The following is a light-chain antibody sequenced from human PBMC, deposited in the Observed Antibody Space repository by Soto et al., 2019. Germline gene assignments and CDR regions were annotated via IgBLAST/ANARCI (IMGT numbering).Light chain of an antibody. Sequence: EIVLTQSPGTLSLSPGERATLSCRARQSVSSSYLAWYQQKPGQAPRLLIYDASSRATGIPDRFSGSGSGTDFTLTSSRLEPEDFAVYYCQQYGSSPQTFGQGTKVEIK. CDR2: DAS. V-gene: IGKV3-20*01. CDR1: QSVSSSY. J-gene: IGKJ1*01. CDR3: QQYGSSPQT.